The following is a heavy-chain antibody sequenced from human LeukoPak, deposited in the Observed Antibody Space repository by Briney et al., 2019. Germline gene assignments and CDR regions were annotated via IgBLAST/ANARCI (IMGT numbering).Heavy chain of an antibody. CDR1: GGSISSGGYY. J-gene: IGHJ4*02. Sequence: PSETLSLTCTVSGGSISSGGYYWSWIRQPPGKGLEWIGYIYHSGSTYYNPSLKSRVTISVDTSKNLLSLKLSSVTAADTAVYYCASGTGGGNPFDYWGQGTLVTVSS. V-gene: IGHV4-30-2*01. D-gene: IGHD4-23*01. CDR3: ASGTGGGNPFDY. CDR2: IYHSGST.